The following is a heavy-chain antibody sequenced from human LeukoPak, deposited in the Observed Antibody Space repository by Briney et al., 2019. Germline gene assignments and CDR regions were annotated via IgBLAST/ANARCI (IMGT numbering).Heavy chain of an antibody. CDR3: ARGPPYYYDSSEGDLDY. CDR1: GYTFTSYD. CDR2: MNPNSGNT. D-gene: IGHD3-22*01. J-gene: IGHJ4*02. Sequence: ASVKVSCKASGYTFTSYDINWVRQATGQGLEWMGWMNPNSGNTGYAQKFQGRVTMTRNTSISTAYMELSSLRSEDTAVYYCARGPPYYYDSSEGDLDYWGQGTLVTVSS. V-gene: IGHV1-8*01.